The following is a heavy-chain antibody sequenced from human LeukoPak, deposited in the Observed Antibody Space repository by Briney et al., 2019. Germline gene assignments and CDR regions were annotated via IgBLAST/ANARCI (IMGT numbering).Heavy chain of an antibody. J-gene: IGHJ4*02. CDR3: ARGRVVYYYDGSGYSAFDY. CDR2: INHSGST. Sequence: SETLSLTCAVYGGSFSGYYWSWIRQPPGKGLEWIGEINHSGSTNYNPSLKSRVTISVDTSKNQFSLKLSSVTAADTAVYYCARGRVVYYYDGSGYSAFDYWGQGTLVTVSS. V-gene: IGHV4-34*01. CDR1: GGSFSGYY. D-gene: IGHD3-22*01.